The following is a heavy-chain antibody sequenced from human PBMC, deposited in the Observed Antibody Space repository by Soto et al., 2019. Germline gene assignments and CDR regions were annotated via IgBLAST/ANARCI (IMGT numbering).Heavy chain of an antibody. Sequence: QVQLVESGGGLVKPGGSLRLSCAASGFTFSDYYMSWIRQAPGKGLEWVSYISSSGRHMFYADSVKGQFTISRDNAKNSLYLQMKSLRAEDTAVYYFARVNCSTTSCYGDVWGQGTTVTVSS. CDR2: ISSSGRHM. CDR1: GFTFSDYY. CDR3: ARVNCSTTSCYGDV. V-gene: IGHV3-11*01. D-gene: IGHD2-2*01. J-gene: IGHJ6*02.